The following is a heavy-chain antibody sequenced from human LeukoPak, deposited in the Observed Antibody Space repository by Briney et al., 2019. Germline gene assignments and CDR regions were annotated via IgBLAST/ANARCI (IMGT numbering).Heavy chain of an antibody. Sequence: ASVKVSCKVSGYTLTELSMHWVRQAPGKGLEWMGGFDPEDGETIYAQKFQGRVTMTEDTSTDTAYMELSSLRSEDTAVYYCATGGDYVWGSYLPFDYWGQGTLVTVS. CDR2: FDPEDGET. D-gene: IGHD3-16*02. V-gene: IGHV1-24*01. CDR1: GYTLTELS. CDR3: ATGGDYVWGSYLPFDY. J-gene: IGHJ4*02.